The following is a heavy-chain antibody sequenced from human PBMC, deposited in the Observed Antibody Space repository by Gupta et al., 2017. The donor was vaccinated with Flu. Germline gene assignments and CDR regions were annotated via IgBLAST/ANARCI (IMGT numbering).Heavy chain of an antibody. CDR2: ISSSGTVI. J-gene: IGHJ4*02. Sequence: EVQLVESGGGLVQPGGSLRLSCAASGFTLRDYSMNWVRQAPGKGLGWVSYISSSGTVIYYADSVKGRFTISRDTAKNSLYLQMNSLRDEDTAVYYCARGVAVQLWLEPLDYWGQGTLVTVSS. D-gene: IGHD5-18*01. CDR1: GFTLRDYS. CDR3: ARGVAVQLWLEPLDY. V-gene: IGHV3-48*02.